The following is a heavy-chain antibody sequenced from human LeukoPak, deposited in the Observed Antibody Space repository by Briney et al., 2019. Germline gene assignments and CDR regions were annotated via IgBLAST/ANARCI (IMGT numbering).Heavy chain of an antibody. V-gene: IGHV1-8*01. CDR2: MNPNSGNT. CDR3: ARGGSGWYGGYNWFDP. CDR1: GYTFTSYG. Sequence: ASVKVSCKASGYTFTSYGINWVRQATGQGLEWMGWMNPNSGNTGYAQKFQGRVTMTRNTSISTAYMELSSLRSEDTAVYYCARGGSGWYGGYNWFDPWGQGTLVTVSS. J-gene: IGHJ5*02. D-gene: IGHD6-19*01.